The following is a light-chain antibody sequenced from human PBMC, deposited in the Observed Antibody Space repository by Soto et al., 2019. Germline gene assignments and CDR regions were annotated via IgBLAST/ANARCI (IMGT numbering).Light chain of an antibody. V-gene: IGLV7-43*01. Sequence: QTVVTQEPSLTVSPGGTVTLTCASSTGAVTSGYYPNWFQQKPGQPPKPLIYSTSNRHSWTPARFSGSLLGGKAALTLSGVQLEDEAEYYCLLYYGGYVFGTGTKLTVL. CDR3: LLYYGGYV. CDR2: STS. J-gene: IGLJ1*01. CDR1: TGAVTSGYY.